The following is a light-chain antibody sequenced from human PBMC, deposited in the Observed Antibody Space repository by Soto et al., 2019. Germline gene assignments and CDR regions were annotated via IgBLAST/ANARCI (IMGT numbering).Light chain of an antibody. CDR3: QQSKSYFPRT. V-gene: IGKV1-5*01. CDR1: PTISNW. J-gene: IGKJ1*01. Sequence: QVNQSPSTLFASLGGRVTTTCRASPTISNWLAWYQQRPGKAPQLLISDASRLESGVPSRFSGSGSGTEFPLTISSLQPDDSATYYCQQSKSYFPRTFGQGTK. CDR2: DAS.